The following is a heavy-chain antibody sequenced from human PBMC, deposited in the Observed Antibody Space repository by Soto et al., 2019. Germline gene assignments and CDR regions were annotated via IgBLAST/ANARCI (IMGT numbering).Heavy chain of an antibody. CDR1: GGSITSYY. CDR3: ARESGWFDT. CDR2: IYYSGST. J-gene: IGHJ5*02. Sequence: QVQLQESGPGLVKPSETLSLTCTVSGGSITSYYWSWIRQPPGKGLVWIGYIYYSGSTNYNPSLKSRVTISVDTSNPQFSLRLSSVNVADAAVYYCARESGWFDTWSRGTLVTVCS. V-gene: IGHV4-59*08. D-gene: IGHD3-10*01.